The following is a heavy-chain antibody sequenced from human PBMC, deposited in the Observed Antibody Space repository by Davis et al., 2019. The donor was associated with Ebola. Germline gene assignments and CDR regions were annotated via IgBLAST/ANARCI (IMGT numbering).Heavy chain of an antibody. Sequence: ASVKVSCKASGYTFTGYYMHWVRQAPGQGLEWMGWINPNSGDTNYAQKFQGWVTMTRDTSISTAYMELTRLSSDDTAVYYCARAGVSFDYWGQGTLVTVSS. D-gene: IGHD2-8*01. CDR1: GYTFTGYY. J-gene: IGHJ4*02. V-gene: IGHV1-2*04. CDR2: INPNSGDT. CDR3: ARAGVSFDY.